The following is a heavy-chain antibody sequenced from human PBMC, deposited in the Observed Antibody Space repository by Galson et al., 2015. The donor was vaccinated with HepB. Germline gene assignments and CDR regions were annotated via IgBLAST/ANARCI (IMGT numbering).Heavy chain of an antibody. CDR1: GFTFSSYA. J-gene: IGHJ3*02. CDR2: ISSNGGST. CDR3: ARTAPEWRFGELPEDAFDI. D-gene: IGHD3-10*01. Sequence: SLRLSCAASGFTFSSYAMHWVRQAPGKGLEYVSAISSNGGSTYYANSVKGRFTISRDNSKNTLYLQMGSLRAEDMAVYYCARTAPEWRFGELPEDAFDIWGQGTMVTVSS. V-gene: IGHV3-64*01.